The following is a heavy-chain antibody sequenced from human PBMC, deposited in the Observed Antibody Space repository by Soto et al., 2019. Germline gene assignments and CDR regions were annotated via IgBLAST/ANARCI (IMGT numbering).Heavy chain of an antibody. CDR1: GFTFSSYG. CDR3: SISGPPRFYDYVWGRHRPEAFDI. Sequence: GGSLRLACAASGFTFSSYGMHWVRQAPGKGLEWVAVLSYDGSNKYYADSVKGRFTISRDNSKNTLYLQMNSLRAEDTAVYYCSISGPPRFYDYVWGRHRPEAFDIWGQTTMGTV. J-gene: IGHJ3*02. CDR2: LSYDGSNK. D-gene: IGHD3-16*01. V-gene: IGHV3-30*03.